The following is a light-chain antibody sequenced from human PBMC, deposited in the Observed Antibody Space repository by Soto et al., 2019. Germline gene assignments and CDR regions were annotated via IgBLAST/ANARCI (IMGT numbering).Light chain of an antibody. CDR1: QSISTNY. CDR3: QHYGTSPTWT. V-gene: IGKV3-20*01. CDR2: GAS. Sequence: EIVLTQSPVTLSLSPGETATLSCRASQSISTNYLAWYQQKPGQAPRPLIFGASSRASGIPDRFSGSGSGTNFTLTISRLEPEDFAVYYCQHYGTSPTWTFGKGTKVEIK. J-gene: IGKJ1*01.